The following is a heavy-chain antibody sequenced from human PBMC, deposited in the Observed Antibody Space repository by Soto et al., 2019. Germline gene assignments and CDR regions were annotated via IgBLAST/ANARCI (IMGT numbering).Heavy chain of an antibody. CDR1: GFTFSSYG. CDR2: ISYDGNNK. V-gene: IGHV3-30*18. J-gene: IGHJ4*02. D-gene: IGHD5-12*01. CDR3: AKDNGGYSGYINY. Sequence: SLRLSCAASGFTFSSYGMHWVRQAPGKGLEWVAVISYDGNNKFYADSVKGRFTISRDISKNTLYLQMNSLRTEDTAINCCAKDNGGYSGYINYWGQGTLVTVSS.